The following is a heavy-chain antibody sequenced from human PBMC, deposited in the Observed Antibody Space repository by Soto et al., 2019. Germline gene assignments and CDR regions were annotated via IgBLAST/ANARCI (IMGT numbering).Heavy chain of an antibody. CDR2: IIPMFGTP. J-gene: IGHJ4*02. CDR3: ARHARHLEWLQPFDY. CDR1: GGTVINYP. V-gene: IGHV1-69*01. Sequence: QVQLVQSGAEVKEPGSSVKVSCTASGGTVINYPISWVRQAPGQGLEWMGGIIPMFGTPNYALKFQGRVTITADESTSTAYMELSSLRYDDTAVYYCARHARHLEWLQPFDYWGQGALVTGSS. D-gene: IGHD3-3*01.